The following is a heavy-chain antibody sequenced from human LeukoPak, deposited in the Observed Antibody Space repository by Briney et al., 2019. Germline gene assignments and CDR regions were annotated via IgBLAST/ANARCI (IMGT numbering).Heavy chain of an antibody. D-gene: IGHD1-26*01. V-gene: IGHV3-30*02. CDR2: IRYDGSNK. CDR3: AKGPSEGSHRMYYYYSMDV. CDR1: GFIFSSYG. Sequence: GGSLRLSCAASGFIFSSYGMHWVRQAPGKGLEWVAFIRYDGSNKYYADSVKGRFTISRDNSKKTLYLHMTSLRAEDTAVYNCAKGPSEGSHRMYYYYSMDVWGKGTTVTISS. J-gene: IGHJ6*03.